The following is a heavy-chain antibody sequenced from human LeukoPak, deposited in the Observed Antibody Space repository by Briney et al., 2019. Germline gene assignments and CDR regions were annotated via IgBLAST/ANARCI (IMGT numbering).Heavy chain of an antibody. CDR2: ISGSGDDT. CDR1: GFTFSSYA. D-gene: IGHD2-21*01. J-gene: IGHJ4*02. Sequence: GGSLRLSCAASGFTFSSYAMSWVRQAPGKGLEWVSAISGSGDDTYYADSVKGRFTTSRDNSKHTLYLQMNSLRAEDTAVYYCAKAPVTTCSGAYCYPFDYWGQGTLVTVSS. V-gene: IGHV3-23*01. CDR3: AKAPVTTCSGAYCYPFDY.